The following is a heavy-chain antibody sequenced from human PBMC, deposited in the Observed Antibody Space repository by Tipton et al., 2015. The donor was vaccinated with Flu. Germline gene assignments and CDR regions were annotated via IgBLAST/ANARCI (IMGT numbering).Heavy chain of an antibody. Sequence: QLVQSGAELKKPGESLKISCQVSGYSFTTYWIGWVRQQPGKGLEWMGIVYPADSDTKYSPSFEGQVTISADKSRNTAYLQWNSLRASDTAMYYCARRREAMADYWGQGTLVTVSS. V-gene: IGHV5-51*03. CDR2: VYPADSDT. CDR3: ARRREAMADY. D-gene: IGHD2-8*01. CDR1: GYSFTTYW. J-gene: IGHJ4*02.